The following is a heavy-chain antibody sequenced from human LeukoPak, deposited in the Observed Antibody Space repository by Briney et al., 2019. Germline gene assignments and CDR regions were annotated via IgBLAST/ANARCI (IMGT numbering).Heavy chain of an antibody. CDR3: GRDAYFYDSSCYSPYFYY. Sequence: PSQTLSLTCTVSGGSISSGDYYWSWIRQPPGKGLEWIGYIYYSGSTYYNPSLKSRVTISVDTSKNQFSLKLSSVTAADTAVYFLGRDAYFYDSSCYSPYFYYWGQGTLVTVSS. D-gene: IGHD3-22*01. V-gene: IGHV4-30-4*08. CDR1: GGSISSGDYY. J-gene: IGHJ4*02. CDR2: IYYSGST.